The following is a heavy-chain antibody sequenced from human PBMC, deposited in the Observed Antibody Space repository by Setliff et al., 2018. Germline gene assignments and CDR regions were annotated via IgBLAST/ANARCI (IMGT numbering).Heavy chain of an antibody. Sequence: LRLSCAASGFTFSRYWMSWVRQAPGKGLEWVANIKQDGSEKYYVDSVKGRFTISRDNAKKALYLQMNSLRAEDTAVYYCARDSVYSNAPYYYYYYGMDVWGQGTTVTVSS. V-gene: IGHV3-7*01. CDR1: GFTFSRYW. D-gene: IGHD5-18*01. CDR3: ARDSVYSNAPYYYYYYGMDV. CDR2: IKQDGSEK. J-gene: IGHJ6*02.